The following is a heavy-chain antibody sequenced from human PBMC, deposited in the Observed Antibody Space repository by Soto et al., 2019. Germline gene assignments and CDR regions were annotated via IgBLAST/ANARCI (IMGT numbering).Heavy chain of an antibody. V-gene: IGHV3-48*02. J-gene: IGHJ6*02. CDR3: ARYLNRYYYYGMDV. CDR2: ISSSSSTI. CDR1: GFTFSTYS. Sequence: LRLSCAASGFTFSTYSMNWVRQAPGKGLEWVSYISSSSSTIYYADSVKGRFTISRDNAKNSLYLQMNSLRDEDTAVYYCARYLNRYYYYGMDVWGQGTTVTVSS.